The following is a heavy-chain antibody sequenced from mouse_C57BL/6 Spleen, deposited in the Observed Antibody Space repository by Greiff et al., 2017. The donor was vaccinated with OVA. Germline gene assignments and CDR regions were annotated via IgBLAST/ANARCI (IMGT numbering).Heavy chain of an antibody. CDR1: GFSLTSYG. J-gene: IGHJ4*01. V-gene: IGHV2-6*01. Sequence: QVQLQQSGPGLVAPSQSLSITCTVSGFSLTSYGVDWVRQSPGKGLEWLGVIWGVGSTNYNSALKSRLSISKDNSKSQVFLKMNSLQTDDTAMYYCARRGHSDYYAMDYWGQGTSVTVSS. CDR3: ARRGHSDYYAMDY. D-gene: IGHD3-1*01. CDR2: IWGVGST.